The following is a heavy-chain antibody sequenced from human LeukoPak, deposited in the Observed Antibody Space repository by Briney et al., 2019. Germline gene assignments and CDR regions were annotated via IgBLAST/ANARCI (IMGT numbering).Heavy chain of an antibody. CDR3: ARESVTGITREPWFDP. CDR1: GGSISSSSYY. V-gene: IGHV4-39*07. Sequence: PSETLSLTCTVSGGSISSSSYYWGWIRQPPGTGLEWIGSIYYSGSTYYNPSLKSRVTISVDTSKNQFSLKLSSVTAADTAVYYCARESVTGITREPWFDPWGQGTLVTVSS. CDR2: IYYSGST. D-gene: IGHD1-1*01. J-gene: IGHJ5*02.